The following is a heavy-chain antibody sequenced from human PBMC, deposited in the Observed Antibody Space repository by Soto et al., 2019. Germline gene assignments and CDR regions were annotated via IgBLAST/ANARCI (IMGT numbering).Heavy chain of an antibody. CDR3: AREGVRGMDV. J-gene: IGHJ6*01. D-gene: IGHD3-16*01. CDR2: MNPNSANT. V-gene: IGHV1-8*01. CDR1: GYTFTSYD. Sequence: QVQLVQSGAEVKKPGASVKVSCKASGYTFTSYDINWVRQATGQGLEWMGWMNPNSANTGHAQKFQGRVTMTWNASISTAYMGLSSLRSEETAVYYCAREGVRGMDVWGPGTTVTVSS.